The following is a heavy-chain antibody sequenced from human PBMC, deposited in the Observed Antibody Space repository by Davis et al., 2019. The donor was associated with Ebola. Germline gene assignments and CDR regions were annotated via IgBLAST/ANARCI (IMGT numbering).Heavy chain of an antibody. J-gene: IGHJ4*02. D-gene: IGHD2-2*01. CDR3: ATSGGYCSSINCKKGGYFFDY. V-gene: IGHV1-69*13. Sequence: SVKVSCKASGGTFSSYAISWVRQAPGQGLEWMGGIIPIFGTANYAQKFQGRVTITADESTSTAYMELSSLRSEDTAVYYCATSGGYCSSINCKKGGYFFDYWGQGTLVTVSS. CDR1: GGTFSSYA. CDR2: IIPIFGTA.